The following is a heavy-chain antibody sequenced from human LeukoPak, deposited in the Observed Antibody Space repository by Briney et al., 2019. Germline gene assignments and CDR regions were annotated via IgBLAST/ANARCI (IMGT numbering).Heavy chain of an antibody. J-gene: IGHJ3*02. CDR3: ARVYCSSTSCWKDI. D-gene: IGHD2-2*01. CDR2: IYTSGST. CDR1: GGSISSYY. V-gene: IGHV4-4*07. Sequence: SETLSLTCTVSGGSISSYYWSWIRQPAGKGLEWIGRIYTSGSTNYNPSLKSRVTMSVDTSKNQFSLKLSSVTAADTAVYYCARVYCSSTSCWKDIWGQGTMVTVSS.